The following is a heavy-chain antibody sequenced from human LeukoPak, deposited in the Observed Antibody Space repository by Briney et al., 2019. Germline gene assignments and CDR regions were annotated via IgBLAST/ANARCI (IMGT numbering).Heavy chain of an antibody. J-gene: IGHJ5*02. V-gene: IGHV1-69*06. CDR2: IIPIFGTA. CDR3: ARKYDILTGYDNWFDP. D-gene: IGHD3-9*01. Sequence: SVKVSCKASGYTFTSFDINWVRQATGQGLEWMGGIIPIFGTANYAQKFQGRVTITADKSTSTAYMELSSLRSDDTAVYFCARKYDILTGYDNWFDPWGQGTLVTVSS. CDR1: GYTFTSFD.